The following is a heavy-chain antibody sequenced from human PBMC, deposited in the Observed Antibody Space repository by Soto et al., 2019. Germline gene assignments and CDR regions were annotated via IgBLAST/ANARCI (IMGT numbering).Heavy chain of an antibody. Sequence: SETLSLTCTVSGGSISSYHWSWIRQPPGKGLEWIGYIYYSGSTNYNPSLKSRVTISVDTSKNQFSLKLSSVTAADTAVYYCARVTMVRGVIITAVYFDYWGQGTLVTVSS. J-gene: IGHJ4*02. V-gene: IGHV4-59*01. CDR1: GGSISSYH. D-gene: IGHD3-10*01. CDR2: IYYSGST. CDR3: ARVTMVRGVIITAVYFDY.